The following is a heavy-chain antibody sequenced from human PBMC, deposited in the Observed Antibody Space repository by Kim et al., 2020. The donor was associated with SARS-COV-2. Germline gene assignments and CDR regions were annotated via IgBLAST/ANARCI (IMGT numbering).Heavy chain of an antibody. J-gene: IGHJ4*02. V-gene: IGHV3-23*01. Sequence: GGSLRLSCAASGFTFSSYAMSWVRQAPGKGLEWVSAISGSGGSTYYADSVKGRFTISRDNSKNTLYLQMNSLRAEDTAVYYCAKGADSSGWYLFYFDYWGQGTLVTVS. CDR3: AKGADSSGWYLFYFDY. D-gene: IGHD6-19*01. CDR2: ISGSGGST. CDR1: GFTFSSYA.